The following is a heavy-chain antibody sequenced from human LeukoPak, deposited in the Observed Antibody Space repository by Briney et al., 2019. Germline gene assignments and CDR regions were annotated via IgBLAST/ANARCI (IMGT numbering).Heavy chain of an antibody. CDR2: ISYDGSNK. J-gene: IGHJ4*02. V-gene: IGHV3-30*18. CDR1: GFIFSTYG. Sequence: TGGSLRLSCAVSGFIFSTYGMHWVRQAPGKGLEWVAVISYDGSNKYYADSVKGRITISRDNSKNTLYLQMNGLRAEDTAVYYCAKDDRRVRLSYVLDHWGREPWSPSPQ. CDR3: AKDDRRVRLSYVLDH. D-gene: IGHD3-10*01.